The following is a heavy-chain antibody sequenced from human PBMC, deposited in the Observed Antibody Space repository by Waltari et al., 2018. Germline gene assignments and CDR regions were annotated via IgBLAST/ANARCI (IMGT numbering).Heavy chain of an antibody. CDR3: AKIPNLIAVAAYYFDY. CDR1: GFTFSSYA. J-gene: IGHJ4*02. D-gene: IGHD6-19*01. Sequence: EVQLLESGGGLVQPGGSLRLSCAASGFTFSSYAMSWVRQAPGKGLEWVSAISGSGGSTYYADSVKGRFTISRDNSKNTLYLQMNSLRAEDMAVYYCAKIPNLIAVAAYYFDYWGQGTLVTVSS. V-gene: IGHV3-23*01. CDR2: ISGSGGST.